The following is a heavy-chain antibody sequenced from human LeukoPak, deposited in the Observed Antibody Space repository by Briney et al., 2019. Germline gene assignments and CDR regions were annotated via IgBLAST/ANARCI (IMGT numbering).Heavy chain of an antibody. CDR2: INHSGST. J-gene: IGHJ4*02. Sequence: SETLSLTCAVYGGSFSDSYWSWIRQPPGKGLEWIGEINHSGSTNYNPSLKSRVTISVDTSKNQFSLKLSSVTAADTAVYYCARPGITGSSETLDYWGQGTLVTVSS. CDR1: GGSFSDSY. D-gene: IGHD1-20*01. CDR3: ARPGITGSSETLDY. V-gene: IGHV4-34*01.